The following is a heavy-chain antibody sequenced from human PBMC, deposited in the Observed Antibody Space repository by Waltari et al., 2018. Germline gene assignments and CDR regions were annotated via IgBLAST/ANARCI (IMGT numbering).Heavy chain of an antibody. Sequence: QVQLVESGGGVVQPGRSLRLSCAASGFTFSSSGMHWVRQAPGKGLEGVAVIWYDGSNKYYADSVKGRFTISRDNSKNTLYLQMNSLRAEDTAMYYCAKNSGSYTGPDYWGQGTLVTVSS. J-gene: IGHJ4*02. CDR2: IWYDGSNK. CDR1: GFTFSSSG. CDR3: AKNSGSYTGPDY. D-gene: IGHD1-26*01. V-gene: IGHV3-30*18.